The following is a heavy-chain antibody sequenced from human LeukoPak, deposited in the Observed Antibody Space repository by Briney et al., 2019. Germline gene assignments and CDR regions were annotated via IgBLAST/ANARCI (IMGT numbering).Heavy chain of an antibody. CDR1: GFTFSSYA. J-gene: IGHJ4*02. D-gene: IGHD3-9*01. CDR3: ARLHYDVLTGPFDY. V-gene: IGHV3-23*01. CDR2: ISAGGHST. Sequence: PGGSLRLSCAASGFTFSSYAMNWVRQAPGKGLEWVSTISAGGHSTYYADSVKGRFTISRDNSKNTLYLQMNSLRAEDTAVYYCARLHYDVLTGPFDYWGQGTLVTVSS.